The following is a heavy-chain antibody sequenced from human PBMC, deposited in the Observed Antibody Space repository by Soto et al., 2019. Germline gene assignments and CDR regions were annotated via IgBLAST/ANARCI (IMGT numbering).Heavy chain of an antibody. J-gene: IGHJ4*02. V-gene: IGHV1-69*06. CDR1: GGTFNTYA. CDR2: ISPMFGAA. D-gene: IGHD3-10*01. Sequence: QVQLVQSGAEMKKPGSSVKVSCQSSGGTFNTYAMNWVRQAPGQGPEWMGDISPMFGAANSAPKFQGRVTITADKSTGTSYMQLSSLTSADTALYFCAREVQVHTPAFVYWGQGTLVTVSS. CDR3: AREVQVHTPAFVY.